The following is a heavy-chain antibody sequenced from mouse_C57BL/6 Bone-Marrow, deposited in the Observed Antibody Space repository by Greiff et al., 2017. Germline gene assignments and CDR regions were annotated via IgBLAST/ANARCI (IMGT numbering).Heavy chain of an antibody. CDR2: IDPENGDT. CDR3: TFYYDCPFAY. CDR1: GFNINDDY. Sequence: EVQLQQSGAELVRPGASVKLSCTASGFNINDDYMHWVKQRPEQGLEWIGWIDPENGDTEYASKFQGKATITADTSSNTAYLQLSSLTSEDTAVYYCTFYYDCPFAYWGQGTLVTVSA. J-gene: IGHJ3*01. D-gene: IGHD2-4*01. V-gene: IGHV14-4*01.